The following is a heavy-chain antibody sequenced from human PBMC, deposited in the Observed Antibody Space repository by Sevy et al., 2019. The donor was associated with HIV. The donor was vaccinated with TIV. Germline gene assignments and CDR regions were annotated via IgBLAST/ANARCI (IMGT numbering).Heavy chain of an antibody. V-gene: IGHV3-7*01. CDR2: IRQDGSEK. J-gene: IGHJ6*02. CDR3: AKSYFGSGTSYGMDL. D-gene: IGHD3-10*01. CDR1: GFTFRNFW. Sequence: GGSLRLSCAVSGFTFRNFWMSWVRQAPRKGLEWVANIRQDGSEKYYVDSVRGRFTISRDNAKNSLFLQLNSLRADDTAIYYCAKSYFGSGTSYGMDLWGRGTTVTVSS.